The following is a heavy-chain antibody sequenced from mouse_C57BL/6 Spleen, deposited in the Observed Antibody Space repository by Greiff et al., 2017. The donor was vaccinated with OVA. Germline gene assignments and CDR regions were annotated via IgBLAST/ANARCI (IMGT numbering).Heavy chain of an antibody. D-gene: IGHD4-1*01. J-gene: IGHJ2*01. V-gene: IGHV3-8*01. Sequence: EVKLVESGPGLAKPSQTLSLTCSVTGYSITSDYWNWFRKFPGNKLEYLGYISYRGSTYYHPSLKSRISVTRDTSKNQYYLQLNSVTTKDTATTYYARWPLNWAYYFEDWGQGTTLTVSS. CDR3: ARWPLNWAYYFED. CDR2: ISYRGST. CDR1: GYSITSDY.